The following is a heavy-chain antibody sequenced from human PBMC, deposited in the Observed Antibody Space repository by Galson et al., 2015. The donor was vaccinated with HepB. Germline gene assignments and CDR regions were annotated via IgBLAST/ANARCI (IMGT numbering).Heavy chain of an antibody. D-gene: IGHD3-3*01. CDR3: ASSPDFWMSYYAGRDYYYYYGMDV. CDR1: GFTFSSYA. Sequence: SLRLSCAASGFTFSSYAMSWVRQAPGKGLEWVSAISGSGGSTYYADSVKGRFTISRDNSKNTLYLQMNSLRAEDTAVYYCASSPDFWMSYYAGRDYYYYYGMDVWGQGTTGTVSS. J-gene: IGHJ6*02. CDR2: ISGSGGST. V-gene: IGHV3-23*01.